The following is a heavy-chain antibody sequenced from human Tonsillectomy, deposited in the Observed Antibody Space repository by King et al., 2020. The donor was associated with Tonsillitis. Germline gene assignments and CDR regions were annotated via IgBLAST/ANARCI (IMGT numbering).Heavy chain of an antibody. V-gene: IGHV1-18*01. Sequence: QLVQSGAEVKKPGASVKVSCKASGYTFTSYGISWVRQAPGQGLEWMGWISAYNGNTNYAQKLQGRVTMTTDTSTSTAYMELRSLRSDDTAVYYCARAHYYGSGSYSGGYMDVWGKGTTVTVSS. J-gene: IGHJ6*03. CDR2: ISAYNGNT. CDR1: GYTFTSYG. CDR3: ARAHYYGSGSYSGGYMDV. D-gene: IGHD3-10*01.